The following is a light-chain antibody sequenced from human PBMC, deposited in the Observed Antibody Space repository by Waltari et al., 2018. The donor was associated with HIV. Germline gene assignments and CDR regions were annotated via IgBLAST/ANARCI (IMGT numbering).Light chain of an antibody. Sequence: NFVLTQPHSVSESPGKTVIISCTRSRGSIASHYVQWYQQRPGSGPTTVIYEHDQRPSGVPDRVSGSIDSSSNSASRAIAGLKTEDEADDYCQAYDSDNHVFGGGTKVTVL. CDR1: RGSIASHY. V-gene: IGLV6-57*03. CDR3: QAYDSDNHV. J-gene: IGLJ2*01. CDR2: EHD.